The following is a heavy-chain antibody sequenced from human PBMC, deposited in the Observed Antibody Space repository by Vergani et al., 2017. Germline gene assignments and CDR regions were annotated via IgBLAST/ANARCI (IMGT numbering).Heavy chain of an antibody. CDR2: INPNSGGT. CDR3: ARDATYYYDSSGYDLSGDFDY. Sequence: QVQLVQSGAEVKKPGASVKVSCKASGYTFTGYYMHWVRQAPGPGLEWMGWINPNSGGTNYAQKFQGRVTMTRDTSISTAYMELGMLRSDDTAVYYCARDATYYYDSSGYDLSGDFDYWGQGTLVTVSS. CDR1: GYTFTGYY. J-gene: IGHJ4*02. D-gene: IGHD3-22*01. V-gene: IGHV1-2*02.